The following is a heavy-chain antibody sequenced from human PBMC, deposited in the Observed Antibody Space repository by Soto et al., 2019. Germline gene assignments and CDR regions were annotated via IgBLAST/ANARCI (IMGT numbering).Heavy chain of an antibody. Sequence: DVQLVESGGGLVQPGRSLRLFCAASGFTFDDYAMHWVRQAPGKGLEWVSGISWNSGSIGYADSVKGRFTISRDNAKKSLDLEMNSLIAEDRALYYCAKDKADGDYVLTRYFDYWGQGTLVTVSS. V-gene: IGHV3-9*01. CDR3: AKDKADGDYVLTRYFDY. CDR2: ISWNSGSI. D-gene: IGHD4-17*01. J-gene: IGHJ4*02. CDR1: GFTFDDYA.